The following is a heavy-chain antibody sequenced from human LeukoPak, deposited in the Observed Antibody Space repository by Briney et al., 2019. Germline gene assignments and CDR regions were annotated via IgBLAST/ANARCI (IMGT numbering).Heavy chain of an antibody. CDR2: ISSSGSTI. Sequence: PGGSLRLSCAASGFTFSSYEMNWVRQAPGKGLEWVSYISSSGSTIYYADSVKGRFTISRDNAKNSLYLQMNSLRAEDTAVYYCAKESIWANYYDSSGYFDYWGQGTLVTVSS. J-gene: IGHJ4*02. CDR1: GFTFSSYE. CDR3: AKESIWANYYDSSGYFDY. D-gene: IGHD3-22*01. V-gene: IGHV3-48*03.